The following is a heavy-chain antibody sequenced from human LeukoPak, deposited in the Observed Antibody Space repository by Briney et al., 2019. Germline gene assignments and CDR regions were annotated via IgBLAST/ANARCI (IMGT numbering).Heavy chain of an antibody. CDR3: ARSFSDAFDI. V-gene: IGHV1-3*01. CDR2: INAGTGNT. Sequence: GASVRVSCGGSGYTCTSYAMHWVRQAPGQRLEWMGWINAGTGNTKYSQKFQGRVTITRDTSASTAYMELSSLRSEDTAVYYCARSFSDAFDIWGQGTMVTVSS. D-gene: IGHD3-16*02. CDR1: GYTCTSYA. J-gene: IGHJ3*02.